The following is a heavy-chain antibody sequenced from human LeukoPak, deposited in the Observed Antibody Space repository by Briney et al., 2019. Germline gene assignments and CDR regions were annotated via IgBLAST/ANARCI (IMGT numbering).Heavy chain of an antibody. CDR3: AKCPDYSSTFADY. CDR2: LSSDGGST. V-gene: IGHV3-64*04. Sequence: GGSLRLSCSASGFTFSSYAMHWVRQAPGKGLEYVSALSSDGGSTYYADSVKGRFTISRDNSKNTLYLQMNSLRAEDTAVYYCAKCPDYSSTFADYWGQGTLVTVSS. D-gene: IGHD4-11*01. J-gene: IGHJ4*02. CDR1: GFTFSSYA.